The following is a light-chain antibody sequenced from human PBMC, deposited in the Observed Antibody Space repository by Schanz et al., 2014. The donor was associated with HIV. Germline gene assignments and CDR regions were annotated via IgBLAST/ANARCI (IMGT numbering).Light chain of an antibody. V-gene: IGKV1-39*01. J-gene: IGKJ1*01. CDR1: QSISSY. CDR2: AAS. CDR3: QQSSTIPQT. Sequence: DIQMTQSPSSLSASVGARVTITCRASQSISSYLNWYQQKPGKAPKLLISAASHLQRGVPSRFSGSGSGTDFTLTIDSLQPEDFATYYCQQSSTIPQTFGQGTKVEIK.